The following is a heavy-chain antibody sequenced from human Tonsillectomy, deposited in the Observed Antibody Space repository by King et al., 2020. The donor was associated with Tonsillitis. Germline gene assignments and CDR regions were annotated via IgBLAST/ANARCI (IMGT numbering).Heavy chain of an antibody. J-gene: IGHJ3*02. CDR2: INHSGST. Sequence: VQLQQWGAGLLKPSETLSLTCAVYGGSFSDYYWSWIRQPPGKGLEWIGEINHSGSTNYNPSLKSRVTISVDTSKNQFSLKLSSVTAADTALYYGARGHPPYVSSGYSDLYAFDIWGQGTMVTVSS. D-gene: IGHD3-22*01. V-gene: IGHV4-34*01. CDR3: ARGHPPYVSSGYSDLYAFDI. CDR1: GGSFSDYY.